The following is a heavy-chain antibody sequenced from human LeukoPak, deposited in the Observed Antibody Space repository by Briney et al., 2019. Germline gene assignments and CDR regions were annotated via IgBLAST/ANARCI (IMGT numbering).Heavy chain of an antibody. CDR3: ARDRYPVSSGYYYGHYFDY. D-gene: IGHD3-22*01. CDR2: ISYDGSNK. Sequence: GRSLRLSCAASGFTFSSYAMHWVRQAPGKGLEWVAVISYDGSNKYYADSVKGRFTISRDNSKNTLYLQMNSLRAEDTAVYYCARDRYPVSSGYYYGHYFDYWGQGTLVTVPS. J-gene: IGHJ4*02. CDR1: GFTFSSYA. V-gene: IGHV3-30-3*01.